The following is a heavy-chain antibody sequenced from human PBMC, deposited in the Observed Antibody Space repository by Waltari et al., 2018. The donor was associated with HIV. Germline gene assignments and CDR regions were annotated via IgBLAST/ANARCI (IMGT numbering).Heavy chain of an antibody. CDR1: GYAIRRGFY. J-gene: IGHJ1*01. Sequence: QVPLQAPGPGLVRPSETLSLNCTVSGYAIRRGFYWACIRRPRGKGLALIGSMFHSGSSYYNPSLKSRVAMSIDVTKNRFSLSLKSATATDTAFYYWAIAQENSGGLAFHIWGRRTLVIVSS. V-gene: IGHV4-38-2*02. D-gene: IGHD5-12*01. CDR3: AIAQENSGGLAFHI. CDR2: MFHSGSS.